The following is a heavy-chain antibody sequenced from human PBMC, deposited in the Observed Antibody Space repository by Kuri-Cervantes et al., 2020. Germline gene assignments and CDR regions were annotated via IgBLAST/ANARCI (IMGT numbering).Heavy chain of an antibody. D-gene: IGHD1-26*01. J-gene: IGHJ4*02. V-gene: IGHV3-7*03. Sequence: GGSLRLSCAASQFTFSEHWISWVRQAPGKGLEWVADINQDGSEKVYVDSVKGRFTISRDNAKNSLYLQMNSLRAEDTALYYCAKDIQWELLNYFDYWGQGTLVTVSS. CDR1: QFTFSEHW. CDR3: AKDIQWELLNYFDY. CDR2: INQDGSEK.